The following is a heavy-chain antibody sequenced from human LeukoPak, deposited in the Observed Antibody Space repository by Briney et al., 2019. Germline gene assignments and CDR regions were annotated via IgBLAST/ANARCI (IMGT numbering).Heavy chain of an antibody. Sequence: KSSETLSLTCTVSGGSISSYYWSWIRQPPGKGLEWTGYIYYTGYTNYNPSLKSRVTISVDTSKNQFSLKLSSVTAADTAVYYCAKTYRLWGQGTLVTVSS. D-gene: IGHD1-26*01. J-gene: IGHJ4*02. CDR3: AKTYRL. CDR1: GGSISSYY. CDR2: IYYTGYT. V-gene: IGHV4-59*12.